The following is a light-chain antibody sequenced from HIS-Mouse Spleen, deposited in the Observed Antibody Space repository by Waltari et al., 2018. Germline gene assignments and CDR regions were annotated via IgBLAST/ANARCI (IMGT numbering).Light chain of an antibody. J-gene: IGLJ3*02. CDR3: CSYAGSSTWV. CDR2: EVS. CDR1: SSYVGSYNL. V-gene: IGLV2-23*02. Sequence: QSALTQPASVSGSPGQSITISCTGPSSYVGSYNLVSWYQQHPGKAPKLMIYEVSKRPSGVSNRFSGSKSGNTASLTISGLQAEDEADYYCCSYAGSSTWVFGGGTKLTVL.